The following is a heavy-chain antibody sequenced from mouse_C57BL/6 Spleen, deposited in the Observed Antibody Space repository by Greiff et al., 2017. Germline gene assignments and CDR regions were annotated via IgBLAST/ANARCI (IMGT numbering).Heavy chain of an antibody. CDR1: GYTFTSYW. D-gene: IGHD2-5*01. V-gene: IGHV1-53*01. Sequence: QVQLQQPGTELVKPGASVKLSCKASGYTFTSYWMHWVKQRPGQGLEWIGNINPSNGGTNYNEKFKSKATLTVDNSSSTAYMQLSSLTSEDSSIYYCARNRACYSNYVLFAYWGQGTLVTVSA. J-gene: IGHJ3*01. CDR3: ARNRACYSNYVLFAY. CDR2: INPSNGGT.